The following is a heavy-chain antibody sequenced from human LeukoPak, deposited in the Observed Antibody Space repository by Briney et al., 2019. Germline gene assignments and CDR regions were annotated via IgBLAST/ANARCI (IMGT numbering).Heavy chain of an antibody. CDR1: GYTLTELS. V-gene: IGHV1-24*01. CDR2: FDPEDGET. J-gene: IGHJ5*02. D-gene: IGHD3-10*01. Sequence: GASVKVSCKVSGYTLTELSMHWVRQAPGKGLEWMGGFDPEDGETIYAQKFQGRVTMTEDTSTDTAYMELSSLRSEDTAVYYCATRYCGSGSYSHWFDPWGQETLVTVSS. CDR3: ATRYCGSGSYSHWFDP.